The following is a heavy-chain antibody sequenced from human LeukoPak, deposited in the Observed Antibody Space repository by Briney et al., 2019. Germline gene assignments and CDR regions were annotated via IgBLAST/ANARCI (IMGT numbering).Heavy chain of an antibody. CDR3: ARDAEVMWGYYYYYYMDV. CDR1: GGTFSSYA. V-gene: IGHV1-69*05. Sequence: GASVKVSCKASGGTFSSYAISWVRQAPGQGLEWMGRIIPIFGTANYAQKFQGRVTITTDESTSTAYMELSSLRSEDTAVYYCARDAEVMWGYYYYYYMDVWGKGTTVTVSS. D-gene: IGHD3-16*01. J-gene: IGHJ6*03. CDR2: IIPIFGTA.